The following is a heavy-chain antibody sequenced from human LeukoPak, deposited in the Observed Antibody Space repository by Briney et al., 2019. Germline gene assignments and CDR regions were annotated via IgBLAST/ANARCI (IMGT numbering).Heavy chain of an antibody. D-gene: IGHD3-3*01. V-gene: IGHV3-30-3*01. J-gene: IGHJ6*02. Sequence: GGSLRLSCAASGFTFRSYAMHWVRQARGRGLEGVAVISYDGSNKYYADSVKGRFTISRDNSKNTLYVQMNSLRAEDTAVYYCARSFGRYYSYGMDVWGQGTTVTVSS. CDR2: ISYDGSNK. CDR1: GFTFRSYA. CDR3: ARSFGRYYSYGMDV.